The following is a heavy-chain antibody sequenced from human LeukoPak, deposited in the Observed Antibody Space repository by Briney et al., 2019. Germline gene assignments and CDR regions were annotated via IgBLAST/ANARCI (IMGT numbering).Heavy chain of an antibody. CDR3: ARGGSYGDPDAFDY. CDR2: IYYSGST. D-gene: IGHD4-17*01. Sequence: SETLSLTCTVSGGSISSSSYYWGWIRQPPGKGLEWIGSIYYSGSTYYNPSLKSRVTISVDTSKNQFSLKLSSVTAADTAVYYCARGGSYGDPDAFDYWGQGTLVTVSS. CDR1: GGSISSSSYY. V-gene: IGHV4-39*07. J-gene: IGHJ4*02.